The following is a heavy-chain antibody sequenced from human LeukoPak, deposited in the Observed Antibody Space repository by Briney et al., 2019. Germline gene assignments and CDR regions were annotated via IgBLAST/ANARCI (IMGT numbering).Heavy chain of an antibody. CDR3: AKVEQDFGGNPRWFDP. Sequence: GGSLRLSCAASGFTFSSYAMSWVRQAPGMGLEWVSSISGGGGSTHYADSMKGRFTISRDNSKNTLYLQMNSLRAEDTAVYYCAKVEQDFGGNPRWFDPRGQGTLVTVSS. CDR2: ISGGGGST. CDR1: GFTFSSYA. D-gene: IGHD4-23*01. V-gene: IGHV3-23*01. J-gene: IGHJ5*02.